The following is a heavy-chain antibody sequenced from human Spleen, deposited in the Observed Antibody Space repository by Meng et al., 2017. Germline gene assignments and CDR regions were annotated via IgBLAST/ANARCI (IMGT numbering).Heavy chain of an antibody. Sequence: QVPLEEAGAGLVGASETLVLTCTVSGGSVSSGSYYWSWIRQLPWKGLEWIGYIYYSGSTYYNPSLKSRVTISVDTSKNQFSLKLSSVTAADTAVYYCARQDTAMVKYYFDYWGQGTLVTVSS. D-gene: IGHD5-18*01. J-gene: IGHJ4*02. V-gene: IGHV4-31*03. CDR2: IYYSGST. CDR1: GGSVSSGSYY. CDR3: ARQDTAMVKYYFDY.